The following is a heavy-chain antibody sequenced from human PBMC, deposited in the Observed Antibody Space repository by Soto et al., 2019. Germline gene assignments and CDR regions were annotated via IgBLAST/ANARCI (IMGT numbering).Heavy chain of an antibody. CDR1: GFTFSSYA. J-gene: IGHJ4*02. CDR3: ARDGDADSSGWYLQPFDY. Sequence: QVQLVESGGGVVQPGRSLRLSCAASGFTFSSYAMHWVRQAPGKGLEWVAVISYDGSNKYYADSVKGRFTISRDNSKNTLYLQMNSLRAEDTAVYYCARDGDADSSGWYLQPFDYWGQGTLVTVSS. D-gene: IGHD6-19*01. V-gene: IGHV3-30-3*01. CDR2: ISYDGSNK.